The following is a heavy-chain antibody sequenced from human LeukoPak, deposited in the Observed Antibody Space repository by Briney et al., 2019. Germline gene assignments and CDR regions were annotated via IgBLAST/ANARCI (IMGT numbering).Heavy chain of an antibody. CDR1: GYTFTGYG. J-gene: IGHJ4*02. D-gene: IGHD1-26*01. Sequence: GASVKVSCKASGYTFTGYGISWVRQAPGQGLEWMGWISAYNGNTNYAQKLQGRVTMTTDTSTSTAYMELRSLRSDDTAVYYCASRGSISGRYDFDYWGQGTLVTVSS. CDR2: ISAYNGNT. CDR3: ASRGSISGRYDFDY. V-gene: IGHV1-18*01.